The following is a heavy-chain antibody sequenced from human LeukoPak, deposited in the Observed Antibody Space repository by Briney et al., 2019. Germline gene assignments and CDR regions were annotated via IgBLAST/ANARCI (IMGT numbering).Heavy chain of an antibody. CDR3: AKGTRWSYYNVPHDY. Sequence: GGSLRLSCAASGFTFSSYWMSWVRQAPGKGLEWVANIKQDGSEKYYVDSVKGRFTISRDNAKNSLYLQMNSLRAEDTAVYYCAKGTRWSYYNVPHDYWGQGTLVTVSS. J-gene: IGHJ4*02. V-gene: IGHV3-7*01. D-gene: IGHD3-10*01. CDR2: IKQDGSEK. CDR1: GFTFSSYW.